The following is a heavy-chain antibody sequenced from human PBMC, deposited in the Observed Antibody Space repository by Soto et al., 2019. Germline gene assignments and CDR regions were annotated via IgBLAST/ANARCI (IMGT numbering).Heavy chain of an antibody. CDR3: ARGGSWFDL. J-gene: IGHJ5*02. CDR2: ISNDGKTA. Sequence: PGGSLRLSCSASGFNFRVYWMHWVRQAPGKGLVWVSRISNDGKTATYADSVEGRFTVSRDNANNMVYLQMNRLTSEHTAVYSCARGGSWFDLWGQGTVVAASS. CDR1: GFNFRVYW. V-gene: IGHV3-74*03.